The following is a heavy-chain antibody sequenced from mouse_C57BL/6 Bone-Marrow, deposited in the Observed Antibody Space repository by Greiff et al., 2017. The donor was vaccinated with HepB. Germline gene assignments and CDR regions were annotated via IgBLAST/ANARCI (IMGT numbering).Heavy chain of an antibody. CDR2: IRSKSNNYAT. CDR3: VRQTTVVSYWYFDV. J-gene: IGHJ1*03. D-gene: IGHD1-1*01. CDR1: GFSFNTYA. Sequence: GGGLVQPKGSLKLSCAASGFSFNTYAMNWVRQAPGKGLEWVARIRSKSNNYATYYADSVKDRFTISRDDSESMLYLQMNNLKTEDTAMYYCVRQTTVVSYWYFDVWGTGTTVTVSS. V-gene: IGHV10-1*01.